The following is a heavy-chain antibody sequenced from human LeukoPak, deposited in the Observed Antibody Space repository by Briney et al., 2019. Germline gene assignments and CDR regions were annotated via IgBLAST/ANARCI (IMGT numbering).Heavy chain of an antibody. CDR2: ISAYNGNT. CDR3: ARISITMVRGAYYYGMDV. Sequence: GASVKVSCKASGYTFTSYGISWVRQAPGQGLEWMGWISAYNGNTNYAQKLQGRVTKTTDTSTSTAYMELRSLRSDDTAVYYCARISITMVRGAYYYGMDVWGKGTTVTVSS. V-gene: IGHV1-18*04. J-gene: IGHJ6*04. CDR1: GYTFTSYG. D-gene: IGHD3-10*01.